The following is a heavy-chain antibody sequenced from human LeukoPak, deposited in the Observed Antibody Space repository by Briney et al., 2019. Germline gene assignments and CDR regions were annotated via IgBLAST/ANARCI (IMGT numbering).Heavy chain of an antibody. CDR2: IRSKAYGGTT. CDR1: GFTFGDYA. J-gene: IGHJ6*02. Sequence: PGGSLRLSCTASGFTFGDYAMSWFRQAPGKGLEWVGFIRSKAYGGTTEYAASVKGRFTISRENAKNSLYLQMNSLRAGDTAVYYCARQAVAGHHGMDVWGQGTTVTVSS. V-gene: IGHV3-49*03. D-gene: IGHD6-19*01. CDR3: ARQAVAGHHGMDV.